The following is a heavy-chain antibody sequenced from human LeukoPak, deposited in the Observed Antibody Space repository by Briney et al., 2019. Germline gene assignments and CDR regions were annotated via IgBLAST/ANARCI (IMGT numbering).Heavy chain of an antibody. CDR2: INPNSGGT. CDR1: GYTFTGYY. J-gene: IGHJ6*03. V-gene: IGHV1-2*02. Sequence: ASVKVSCKASGYTFTGYYMHWVRQAPGQGLEWMGWINPNSGGTNYAQKFQGRVTMTRDTSISTAYMELSRLRSDDTAVYYCARDHGQPQLTHSGWYSYYYYYYMDVWGKGTTVTVSS. D-gene: IGHD6-19*01. CDR3: ARDHGQPQLTHSGWYSYYYYYYMDV.